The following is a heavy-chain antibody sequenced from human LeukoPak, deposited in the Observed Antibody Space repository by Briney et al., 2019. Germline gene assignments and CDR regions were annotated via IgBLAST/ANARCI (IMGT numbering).Heavy chain of an antibody. CDR1: GFTFDDYA. J-gene: IGHJ4*02. CDR3: AKGAYDSSGYYHFDC. V-gene: IGHV3-43*02. Sequence: GGSLRLSCAASGFTFDDYAMHWVRQAPGKGLEWVSLISGDGGSTYYADSVKGRFTISRDNSKNSLYLQMNSLRTEDTALYYCAKGAYDSSGYYHFDCWGQGTLVTVSS. CDR2: ISGDGGST. D-gene: IGHD3-22*01.